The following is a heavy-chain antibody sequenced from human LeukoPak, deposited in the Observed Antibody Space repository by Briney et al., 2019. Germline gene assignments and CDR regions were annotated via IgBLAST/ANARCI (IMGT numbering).Heavy chain of an antibody. Sequence: GGSLRLSCAASGFTFSSYSMNWVRQAPGKGLEWVSSINSAGSYIYYADSMKGRFTISRDNAKKSLYLQMNSLRAEDTAVYYCARDLGGSGNLYFDNWGQGTLVTVSS. CDR3: ARDLGGSGNLYFDN. CDR1: GFTFSSYS. D-gene: IGHD3-10*01. CDR2: INSAGSYI. V-gene: IGHV3-21*01. J-gene: IGHJ4*02.